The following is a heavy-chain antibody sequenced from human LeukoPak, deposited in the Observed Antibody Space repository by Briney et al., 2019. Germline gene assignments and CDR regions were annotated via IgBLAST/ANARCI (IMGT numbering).Heavy chain of an antibody. J-gene: IGHJ6*03. V-gene: IGHV1-2*02. CDR2: INPNSGGT. D-gene: IGHD5-12*01. Sequence: GASVKVSCKASGYTFTGYYMHWVRQAPGQGLEWMGWINPNSGGTNYAQKFQGRVTMTRDTSISTAYMELSRLRSDDTAVYYCARIAFGGYSGYDSFLDPRAAQTYYYYMDVWGKGTTVTVSS. CDR3: ARIAFGGYSGYDSFLDPRAAQTYYYYMDV. CDR1: GYTFTGYY.